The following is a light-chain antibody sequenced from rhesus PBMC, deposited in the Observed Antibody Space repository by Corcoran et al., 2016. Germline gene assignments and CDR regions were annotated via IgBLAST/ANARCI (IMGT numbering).Light chain of an antibody. CDR3: QHGYGTPLYG. J-gene: IGKJ2*01. V-gene: IGKV1-25*01. Sequence: DIQMTQSPSSLSASIGDRVTITCQASQDITNNLAWYQQKPGKVPNLLIYKATTLNSGDPSRVSGSGSGTDFTLTLSSLQPEDFASYYCQHGYGTPLYGFGQGPKVEIK. CDR1: QDITNN. CDR2: KAT.